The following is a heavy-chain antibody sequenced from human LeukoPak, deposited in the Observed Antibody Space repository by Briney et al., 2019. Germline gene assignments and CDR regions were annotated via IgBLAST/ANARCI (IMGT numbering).Heavy chain of an antibody. V-gene: IGHV1-18*01. CDR1: GYTFTSYG. Sequence: ASVKVSCKASGYTFTSYGTSWVRQAPGQGLEWLGWISVYNGHTNYAQKLQGRVTMTTDTSTTTAYMELRTLRSDDTAVYYCARGGRWELPRPYAFDVWGQGTVVTVSS. CDR3: ARGGRWELPRPYAFDV. CDR2: ISVYNGHT. J-gene: IGHJ3*01. D-gene: IGHD1-26*01.